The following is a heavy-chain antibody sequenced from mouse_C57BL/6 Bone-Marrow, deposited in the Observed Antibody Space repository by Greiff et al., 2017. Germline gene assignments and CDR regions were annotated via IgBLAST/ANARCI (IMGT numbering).Heavy chain of an antibody. D-gene: IGHD2-3*01. Sequence: VQLQQSGPELVKPGASVTISCKASGYSFTDYNINWVKQSNGKSLECIGVINPNYGTTSYNQKFKSKATLTGDQSSSSAYMQLNTLTSEDSAVYYCATLYAAFAYWGQGTLVTVSA. CDR2: INPNYGTT. J-gene: IGHJ3*01. V-gene: IGHV1-39*01. CDR1: GYSFTDYN. CDR3: ATLYAAFAY.